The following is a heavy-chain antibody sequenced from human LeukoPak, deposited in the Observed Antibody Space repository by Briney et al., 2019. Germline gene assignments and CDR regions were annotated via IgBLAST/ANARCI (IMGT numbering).Heavy chain of an antibody. Sequence: ASVKVSCKASGGTFTSYAISWVRQAPGQGREWMGGIIPIFGTANYAQKFQGRVTITADKSTSTAYMELSSLRSEDTAVYYCAMIAAASPPINWFDPWGQGTLVTVSS. V-gene: IGHV1-69*06. CDR2: IIPIFGTA. J-gene: IGHJ5*02. D-gene: IGHD6-13*01. CDR1: GGTFTSYA. CDR3: AMIAAASPPINWFDP.